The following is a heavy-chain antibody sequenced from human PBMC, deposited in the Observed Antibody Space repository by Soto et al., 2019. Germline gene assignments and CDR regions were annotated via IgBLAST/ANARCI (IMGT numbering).Heavy chain of an antibody. Sequence: SETLSLTCAVYGGSFSGYYWSWIRQPPGKGLEWIGEINHSGSTNYNPSLKSRVTISVDTSKNQFSLKLSSVTAADTAVYYCARVRDIVVVVAATSGGMDVWGQGTTVTVSS. CDR2: INHSGST. D-gene: IGHD2-15*01. J-gene: IGHJ6*02. CDR3: ARVRDIVVVVAATSGGMDV. V-gene: IGHV4-34*01. CDR1: GGSFSGYY.